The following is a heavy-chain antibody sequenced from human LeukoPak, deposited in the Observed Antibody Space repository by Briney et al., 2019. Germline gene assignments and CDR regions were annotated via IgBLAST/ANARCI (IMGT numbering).Heavy chain of an antibody. J-gene: IGHJ4*02. D-gene: IGHD3-3*01. V-gene: IGHV3-7*03. CDR3: ARGYYDFWSGYYPYYFDY. CDR1: GFTFSSHW. Sequence: GGSLRLSCAASGFTFSSHWMSWVRQAPGKGLEWVANIKQDGSEKYYVDSVKGRFTISRDNAKNSLYLQMNSLRAEDTAVYYCARGYYDFWSGYYPYYFDYWGQGTLVTVSS. CDR2: IKQDGSEK.